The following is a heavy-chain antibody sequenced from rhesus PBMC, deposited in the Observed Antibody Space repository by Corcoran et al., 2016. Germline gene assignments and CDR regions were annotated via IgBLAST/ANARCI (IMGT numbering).Heavy chain of an antibody. CDR3: AGEGPWSDYPGY. Sequence: QVQLQESGPGLVKPSETLSLTCAVSGGSFSSYWWSWIRQPPGKGLEWIGEYNGNRVSPNYNPSLKSLVTSSNDASKNQLCLRLSSVTAAETAVYYCAGEGPWSDYPGYWGQGVLVTVSS. V-gene: IGHV4-80*01. J-gene: IGHJ4*01. CDR1: GGSFSSYW. CDR2: YNGNRVSP. D-gene: IGHD3-22*01.